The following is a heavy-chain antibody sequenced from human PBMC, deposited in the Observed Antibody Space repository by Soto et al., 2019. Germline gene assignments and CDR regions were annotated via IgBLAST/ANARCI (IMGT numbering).Heavy chain of an antibody. CDR1: GFASSDHY. CDR3: ARWVAGAADW. J-gene: IGHJ4*02. V-gene: IGHV3-72*01. D-gene: IGHD2-15*01. Sequence: EVQLVESGGGLVQPGGSLRLSCAASGFASSDHYMDWVRQAPGKGLEWLGRTKNKGQSFTIEYAPSVKGRFIISRDDSKNSVFLQINSLRTDDTAVYYCARWVAGAADWWGQGTQVTVSS. CDR2: TKNKGQSFTI.